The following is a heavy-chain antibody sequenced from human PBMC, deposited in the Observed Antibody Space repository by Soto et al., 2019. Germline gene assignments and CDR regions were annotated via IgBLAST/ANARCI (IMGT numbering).Heavy chain of an antibody. CDR2: INHSGST. CDR1: GGSFSGYY. CDR3: ARYNDVDTAMVTSLTFDY. Sequence: SETLSLTCAVYGGSFSGYYWSWIRQPPGKGLEWIGEINHSGSTNYNPSLKSRVTISVDTSKNQFSLKLSSVTAADTAVYYCARYNDVDTAMVTSLTFDYWGQGTLVTVSS. V-gene: IGHV4-34*01. J-gene: IGHJ4*02. D-gene: IGHD5-18*01.